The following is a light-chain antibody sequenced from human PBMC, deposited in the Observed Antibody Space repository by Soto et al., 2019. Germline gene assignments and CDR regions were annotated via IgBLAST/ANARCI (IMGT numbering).Light chain of an antibody. CDR2: SNN. Sequence: QPVLTQPPSASGTPGQRVTISCSGSHSNIGSTYVYWYQHLPGTAPNLLIDSNNQRPSGVPDRFSASKSGTSASLAISGLRSEDEADYYCAAWDNRLSGYVFGTGTKVTVL. CDR1: HSNIGSTY. CDR3: AAWDNRLSGYV. J-gene: IGLJ1*01. V-gene: IGLV1-47*01.